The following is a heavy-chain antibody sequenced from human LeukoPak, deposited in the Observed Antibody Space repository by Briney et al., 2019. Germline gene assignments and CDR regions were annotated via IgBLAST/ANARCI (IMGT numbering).Heavy chain of an antibody. CDR2: IIPILGIA. V-gene: IGHV1-69*04. CDR1: GGTFSSYA. D-gene: IGHD4-17*01. J-gene: IGHJ4*02. CDR3: ARDHHGDYHYPFDY. Sequence: GASVKVSCKASGGTFSSYAISWVRQAPGQGLEWMGRIIPILGIANYAQKFQGRVTITADKSTSTAYMELSSLRSEDTAVYYCARDHHGDYHYPFDYWGQGTLVTVSS.